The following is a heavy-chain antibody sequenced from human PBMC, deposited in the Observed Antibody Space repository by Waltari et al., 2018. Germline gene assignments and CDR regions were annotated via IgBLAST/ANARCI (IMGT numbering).Heavy chain of an antibody. CDR2: IYYSGST. V-gene: IGHV4-39*07. J-gene: IGHJ5*02. CDR3: ARRQKLLWFGP. D-gene: IGHD2-15*01. Sequence: QLQLQESGPGLVKPSETLSLTCTVSGGSISSSSYYWGWILQPPGKGPDWIGSIYYSGSTDYNPSRKSRVTISVDTSKNEFSLKLSSVTAADTAVYYCARRQKLLWFGPWGQGTLVTVSS. CDR1: GGSISSSSYY.